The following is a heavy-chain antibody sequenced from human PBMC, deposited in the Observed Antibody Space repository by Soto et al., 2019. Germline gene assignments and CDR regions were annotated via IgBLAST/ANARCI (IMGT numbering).Heavy chain of an antibody. V-gene: IGHV3-11*06. CDR1: GFTFSDYY. CDR3: ARDRGPGGIAVGAFEI. J-gene: IGHJ3*02. Sequence: QVQLVESGGGLVKPGGSLRLSCAASGFTFSDYYMNWIRQAPGKGLEWVSYISGSSAYKNYADSMEGRFTVTRDHAQNSSSLQMHRLPVEDTAIYYCARDRGPGGIAVGAFEIWGPGTVVTVSS. D-gene: IGHD6-19*01. CDR2: ISGSSAYK.